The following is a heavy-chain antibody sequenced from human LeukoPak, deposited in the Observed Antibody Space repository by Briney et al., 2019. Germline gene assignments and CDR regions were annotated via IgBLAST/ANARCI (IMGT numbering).Heavy chain of an antibody. CDR1: GFTFTNFW. CDR3: ARPDILTGYSSL. CDR2: IREDGIEK. J-gene: IGHJ4*02. V-gene: IGHV3-7*01. Sequence: GGSLRLSCEASGFTFTNFWMSWVRQAPGKRPEWVANIREDGIEKKYVDPVKGRFTISRDNAKNSIYLQMNSLRVEDTAIYYCARPDILTGYSSLWGQGTLVTVSS. D-gene: IGHD3-9*01.